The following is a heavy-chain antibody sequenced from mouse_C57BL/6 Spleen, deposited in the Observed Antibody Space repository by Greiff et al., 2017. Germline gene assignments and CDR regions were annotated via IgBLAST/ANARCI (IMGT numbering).Heavy chain of an antibody. Sequence: VKLMESGAELVRPGASVTLSCKASGYTFTDYEMHWVKQTPVHGLEWIGAIDPETGGTAYNQKFKGKAILTADKSSSTAYMELRSLTSEDSAVYYCTRYYGSGLDFDYWGQGTTLTVSS. V-gene: IGHV1-15*01. J-gene: IGHJ2*01. CDR1: GYTFTDYE. CDR2: IDPETGGT. D-gene: IGHD1-1*01. CDR3: TRYYGSGLDFDY.